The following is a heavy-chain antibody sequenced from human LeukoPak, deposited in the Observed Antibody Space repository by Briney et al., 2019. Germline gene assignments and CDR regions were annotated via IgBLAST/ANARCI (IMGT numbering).Heavy chain of an antibody. CDR2: ISSTGSSV. CDR1: GFTFSSFE. J-gene: IGHJ4*02. CDR3: ARVNVEIGDFDY. D-gene: IGHD3-10*01. Sequence: GGSLRLSCVASGFTFSSFEMTWVRQAPGEGLEWASYISSTGSSVYYADSVKGRFTLSRDNANKSLFLQMNSLRAEDTAVYYCARVNVEIGDFDYWGRGTLVTVSS. V-gene: IGHV3-48*03.